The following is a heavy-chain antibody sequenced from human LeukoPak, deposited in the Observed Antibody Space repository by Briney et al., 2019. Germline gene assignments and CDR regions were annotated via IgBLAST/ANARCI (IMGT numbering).Heavy chain of an antibody. Sequence: SDPLSLTCTLSGGSMSRYYWSGLRQPRGKAVEWIGYIYKSGSTKYNPSLKSRVTVSVDTSKNQFSLKLSSVTAADTVVYYCARARPDTAMAVDYWGQGTLVTVSS. J-gene: IGHJ4*02. V-gene: IGHV4-59*13. CDR3: ARARPDTAMAVDY. CDR1: GGSMSRYY. D-gene: IGHD5-18*01. CDR2: IYKSGST.